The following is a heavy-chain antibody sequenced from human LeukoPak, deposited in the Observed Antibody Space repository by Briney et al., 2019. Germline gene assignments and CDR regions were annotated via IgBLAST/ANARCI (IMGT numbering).Heavy chain of an antibody. Sequence: GGSLRLPCAASVFTFSNYAMSWVRQAPGKGLEWVSTISNTGSDTYYADSVKGRFTISRDNYANTLYLQMDYLRAEDTAIYYCAKVPYSDYGSGRPPFMDVWGQGTTVAVSS. CDR1: VFTFSNYA. V-gene: IGHV3-23*01. CDR3: AKVPYSDYGSGRPPFMDV. D-gene: IGHD3-10*01. J-gene: IGHJ6*02. CDR2: ISNTGSDT.